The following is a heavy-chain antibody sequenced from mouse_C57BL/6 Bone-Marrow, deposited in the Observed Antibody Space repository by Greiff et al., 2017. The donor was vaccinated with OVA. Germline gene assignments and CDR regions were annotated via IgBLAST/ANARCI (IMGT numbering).Heavy chain of an antibody. CDR1: GFTFTDYY. CDR3: ASSYGSSSYFDY. Sequence: EVMLVESGGGLVQPGGSLSLSCAASGFTFTDYYMSWVRQPPGKALEWLGFIRNKANGYTTEYSASVKGRFTISRDNSQSILYLQRNALRAEDSATYDCASSYGSSSYFDYWGQGTTLTVSS. CDR2: IRNKANGYTT. J-gene: IGHJ2*01. V-gene: IGHV7-3*01. D-gene: IGHD1-1*01.